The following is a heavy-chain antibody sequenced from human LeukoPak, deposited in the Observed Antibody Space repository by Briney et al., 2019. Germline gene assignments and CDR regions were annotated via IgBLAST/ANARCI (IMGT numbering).Heavy chain of an antibody. CDR2: MNPNSGNT. V-gene: IGHV1-8*01. J-gene: IGHJ6*02. CDR3: ARVRFLEWSKINYYYYGMDV. D-gene: IGHD3-3*01. CDR1: GYTFTSYD. Sequence: ASLKVSCKASGYTFTSYDINWVRQATGHGLEGMGWMNPNSGNTGYAQKFQGRVTMTRNTSISTAYMELSSLRSEDTAVYYCARVRFLEWSKINYYYYGMDVWGQGTTVTVSS.